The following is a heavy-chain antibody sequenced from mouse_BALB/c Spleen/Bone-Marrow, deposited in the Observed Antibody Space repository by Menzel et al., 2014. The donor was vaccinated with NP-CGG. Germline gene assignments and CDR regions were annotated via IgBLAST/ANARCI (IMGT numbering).Heavy chain of an antibody. CDR1: GYAFTNYW. V-gene: IGHV1-63*01. D-gene: IGHD2-3*01. Sequence: QVQLKESGAELVRPGTSVKISCKASGYAFTNYWLGWVKQRPGHGLEWIGDIYPGSGNTYYNEKFKGKATLTADKSSSTAYMQLSSLTSEDSAAYFCARLRGYSQAWFAYWGQGTLVTVSA. CDR2: IYPGSGNT. CDR3: ARLRGYSQAWFAY. J-gene: IGHJ3*01.